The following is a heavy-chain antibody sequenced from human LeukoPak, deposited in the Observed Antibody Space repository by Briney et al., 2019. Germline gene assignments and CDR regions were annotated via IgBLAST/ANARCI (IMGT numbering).Heavy chain of an antibody. CDR1: GGSISSSSYY. D-gene: IGHD1-26*01. CDR2: IYYSGST. CDR3: ATLVSGSYHFDC. V-gene: IGHV4-39*01. J-gene: IGHJ4*02. Sequence: SETLSLTCTVSGGSISSSSYYWGWIRQPPGKGLEWIGSIYYSGSTYYNPSLKSRVTISVDTSKNQFSLKLSSVTAADTAVYFCATLVSGSYHFDCWGQGTLVTVSS.